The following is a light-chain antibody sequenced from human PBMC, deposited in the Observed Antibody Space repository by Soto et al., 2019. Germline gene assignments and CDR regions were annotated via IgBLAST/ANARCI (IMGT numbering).Light chain of an antibody. J-gene: IGLJ2*01. Sequence: QSVLTQPPSASGTPGQRVTISCSGSSSNIGTNTVIWYQQLPGAAPKLLIYSDNQRPSGVPGRFSGSKSGSSAPLAISGLQSEDEADYYCAAWDVSLVVFGGGTKLTVL. V-gene: IGLV1-44*01. CDR3: AAWDVSLVV. CDR2: SDN. CDR1: SSNIGTNT.